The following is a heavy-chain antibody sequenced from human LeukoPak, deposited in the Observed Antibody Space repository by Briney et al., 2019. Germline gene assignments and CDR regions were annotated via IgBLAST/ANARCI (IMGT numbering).Heavy chain of an antibody. J-gene: IGHJ4*02. CDR2: IQTTGRT. D-gene: IGHD3-3*01. V-gene: IGHV4-4*02. CDR3: ARDQDFRSGRYRRDFDY. CDR1: GGSINDRDW. Sequence: SETLSLTCDVSGGSINDRDWWTWVRQPPEKGLEWLGEIQTTGRTNSNPSLRSRVTMSINKARKQVFLNLNSVTAADTAVYYCARDQDFRSGRYRRDFDYWGQGTLVTVSS.